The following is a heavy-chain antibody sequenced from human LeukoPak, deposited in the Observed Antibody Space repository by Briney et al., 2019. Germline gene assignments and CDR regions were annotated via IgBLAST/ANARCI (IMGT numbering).Heavy chain of an antibody. V-gene: IGHV5-51*01. Sequence: GESLKISCKGSGYIFTSYCIGWVRQRRGKGLEWRGMSYPVDSDTRYSPSFQGHVTISADKSISTAYLQWSSLKASDTAMYYCTKLVYSSSWYGNWFDLWGQGTPVTVSS. CDR2: SYPVDSDT. CDR1: GYIFTSYC. J-gene: IGHJ5*02. D-gene: IGHD6-13*01. CDR3: TKLVYSSSWYGNWFDL.